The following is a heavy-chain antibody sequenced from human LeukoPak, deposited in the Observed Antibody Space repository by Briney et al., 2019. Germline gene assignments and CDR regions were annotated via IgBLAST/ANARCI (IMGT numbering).Heavy chain of an antibody. CDR3: ARPQYYDSSGYYPGAFDI. CDR2: IYYSGST. D-gene: IGHD3-22*01. CDR1: GGSISSSSYY. V-gene: IGHV4-39*01. Sequence: SETLSLTCTVSGGSISSSSYYWGWIRQPPGKGLEWIGSIYYSGSTYYNPSLKSRVTISVDTSKNQFSLKLSSVTTAETAVYYCARPQYYDSSGYYPGAFDIWGQGTMVTVSS. J-gene: IGHJ3*02.